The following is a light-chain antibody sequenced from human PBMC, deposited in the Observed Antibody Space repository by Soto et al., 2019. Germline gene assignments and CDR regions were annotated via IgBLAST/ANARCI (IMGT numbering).Light chain of an antibody. Sequence: DIQMAQSPSTLSASVGDRVTITCRASLSISSWLAWYQQKPGKAPKLLIYDASNLESVVPSRFSGIGSGTEFTLTISSLQPDDFADYYCQQYNSYPWTFGQGTKVEIK. CDR1: LSISSW. V-gene: IGKV1-5*01. CDR2: DAS. CDR3: QQYNSYPWT. J-gene: IGKJ1*01.